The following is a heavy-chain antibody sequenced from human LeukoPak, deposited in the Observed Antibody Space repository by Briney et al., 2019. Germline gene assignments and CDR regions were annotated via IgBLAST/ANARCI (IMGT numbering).Heavy chain of an antibody. J-gene: IGHJ4*02. CDR1: GGSISSGDYY. V-gene: IGHV4-30-4*01. D-gene: IGHD2-2*02. Sequence: PSQTLSLTCTVSGGSISSGDYYWSWIRQPPGKGLEWIGYIYYSGSTYYNPSLKSRVTISVDTSKNQFSLKLSSVTAADTAVYYCARYLGYCSSTSCYINAFDYWGQGTLVTVSS. CDR2: IYYSGST. CDR3: ARYLGYCSSTSCYINAFDY.